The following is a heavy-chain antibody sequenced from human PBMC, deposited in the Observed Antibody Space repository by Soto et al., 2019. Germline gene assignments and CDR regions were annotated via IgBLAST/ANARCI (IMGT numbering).Heavy chain of an antibody. D-gene: IGHD1-26*01. J-gene: IGHJ4*02. CDR2: MEPSTGRT. V-gene: IGHV1-8*01. Sequence: ASVKVSCKASGYSFTSLDINWVRQTAGQGLEWMGWMEPSTGRTGYAQKFQGRVTMTRDTSINTAYMELTTLASDDTAFYYCARGVSAGVDYWGQGTLVTVSS. CDR3: ARGVSAGVDY. CDR1: GYSFTSLD.